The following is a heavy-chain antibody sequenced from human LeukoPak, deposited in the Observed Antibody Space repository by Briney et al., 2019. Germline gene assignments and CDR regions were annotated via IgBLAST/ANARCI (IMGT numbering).Heavy chain of an antibody. V-gene: IGHV3-15*01. CDR1: GLRRSFKETW. Sequence: TGGSLRLSCSASGLRRSFKETWLSWVRRAPGKGLEGIGRIKGKHDGWAIDDIAPVRSRFSISRDDSKNLVFLQMDSQKIEDTAVYYCTTDPRYWGQGTMVTVSS. CDR2: IKGKHDGWAI. J-gene: IGHJ4*02. CDR3: TTDPRY.